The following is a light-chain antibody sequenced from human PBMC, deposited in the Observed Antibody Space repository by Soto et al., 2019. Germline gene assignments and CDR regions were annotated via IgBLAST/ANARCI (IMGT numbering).Light chain of an antibody. V-gene: IGKV3-20*01. CDR3: QQYGSSPPRT. CDR1: QSVSSSS. J-gene: IGKJ1*01. CDR2: GAS. Sequence: EIVLTQSPGTLSLSPGERATLSCRASQSVSSSSLAWYQQKPGQAPRLLIYGASSRATGIPDRFSGSGSGTDFTLTISRLEPEDFALYYCQQYGSSPPRTFGQGTKVEIK.